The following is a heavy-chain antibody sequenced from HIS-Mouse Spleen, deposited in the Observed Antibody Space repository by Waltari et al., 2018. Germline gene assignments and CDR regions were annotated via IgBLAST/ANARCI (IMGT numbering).Heavy chain of an antibody. CDR1: GGSISSSSYY. CDR2: IYYSGST. CDR3: AREIPYSSSWYDWYFDL. Sequence: QLQLQESGPGLVKPSETLSLTCTVSGGSISSSSYYWGWIRQPPGKGLEWIGGIYYSGSTYHNPSLKSRGTISVDTFQNQVSLKVSSVTAADTAVYYCAREIPYSSSWYDWYFDLWGRGTLVTVSS. D-gene: IGHD6-13*01. V-gene: IGHV4-39*07. J-gene: IGHJ2*01.